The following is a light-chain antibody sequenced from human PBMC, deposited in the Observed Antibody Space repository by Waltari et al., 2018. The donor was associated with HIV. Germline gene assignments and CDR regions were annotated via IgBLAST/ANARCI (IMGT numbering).Light chain of an antibody. J-gene: IGLJ2*01. CDR2: ANI. CDR1: RSNIGASYA. V-gene: IGLV1-40*01. CDR3: QSFDNSLGGSVI. Sequence: QSALTQPPSVSGAPGQRVTIPCTAGRSNIGASYAVRWDQPLPGTAPKLLISANINRPSGVPDRFSGSKSGTSASLAITGLQAEDEADYYCQSFDNSLGGSVIFGGGTKLTVL.